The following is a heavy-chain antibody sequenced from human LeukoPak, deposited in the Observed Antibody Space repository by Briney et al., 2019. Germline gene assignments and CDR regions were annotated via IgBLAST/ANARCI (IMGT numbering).Heavy chain of an antibody. D-gene: IGHD3-10*01. Sequence: GGSQRLSCAASGFTFSSYSMNWVRQAPGKGLEWVSSISSSSSYIYYADSVKGRFTISRDNAKNSLYLQMNSLRAEDTAVYYCARAFGQLKYYFDYWGQGTLVTVSS. J-gene: IGHJ4*02. V-gene: IGHV3-21*01. CDR3: ARAFGQLKYYFDY. CDR1: GFTFSSYS. CDR2: ISSSSSYI.